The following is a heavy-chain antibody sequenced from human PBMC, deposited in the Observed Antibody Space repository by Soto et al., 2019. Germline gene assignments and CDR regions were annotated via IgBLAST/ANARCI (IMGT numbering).Heavy chain of an antibody. CDR1: GFTFNRHP. J-gene: IGHJ4*02. CDR3: ARASGHIYATLHGPFDQ. CDR2: ISHDGNNK. D-gene: IGHD2-8*01. V-gene: IGHV3-30-3*01. Sequence: QVQLVESGGGVVQPGRSLRLSCAASGFTFNRHPLHWVRQAPGKGLERVAVISHDGNNKYYADSVKGRFTISRDNSMNMLYLQMHGLRTEDTAIFYCARASGHIYATLHGPFDQWGQGALVTVSS.